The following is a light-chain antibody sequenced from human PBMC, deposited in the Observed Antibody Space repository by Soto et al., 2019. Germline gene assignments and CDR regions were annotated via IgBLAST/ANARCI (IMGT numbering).Light chain of an antibody. CDR1: KLGDKY. J-gene: IGLJ2*01. CDR3: CSYGGRVNLV. Sequence: SYELTQPPSVSVSPGQTASITCSGDKLGDKYACWYQQKPGQSPVLVIYQDSKRPSGIPERFSGSNSGNTATLTISGTQAMDEAEYYCCSYGGRVNLVFGGGTKLTVL. V-gene: IGLV3-1*01. CDR2: QDS.